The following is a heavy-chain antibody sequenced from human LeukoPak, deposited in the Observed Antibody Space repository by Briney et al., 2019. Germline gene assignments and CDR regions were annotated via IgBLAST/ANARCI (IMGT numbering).Heavy chain of an antibody. J-gene: IGHJ3*02. CDR1: GFTLSSYW. Sequence: GGSLRLSCAASGFTLSSYWMSWVRQAPGKGLEWVANINQDGSEKYYVDSVKGRFTISRDNAKNSMYLQMNSLRAEDTAVYYCARGFDGYYGFDIWGQGTMVTVSS. CDR2: INQDGSEK. D-gene: IGHD5-24*01. V-gene: IGHV3-7*05. CDR3: ARGFDGYYGFDI.